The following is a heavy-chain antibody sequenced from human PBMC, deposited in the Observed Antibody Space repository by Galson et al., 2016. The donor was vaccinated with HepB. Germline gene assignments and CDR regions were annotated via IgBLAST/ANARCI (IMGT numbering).Heavy chain of an antibody. Sequence: SETLSLTCSVSGDSVDSHNYYWGWMRQTPGEGLEWIGSIHYSGNTYSNPSLKGRVTVALDTSKNQFSLKLTSVTAADTAVYFCARYGGIWSGYFTYYGIDVWGQGTSVTVSS. CDR3: ARYGGIWSGYFTYYGIDV. V-gene: IGHV4-39*01. CDR2: IHYSGNT. D-gene: IGHD3-3*01. J-gene: IGHJ6*02. CDR1: GDSVDSHNYY.